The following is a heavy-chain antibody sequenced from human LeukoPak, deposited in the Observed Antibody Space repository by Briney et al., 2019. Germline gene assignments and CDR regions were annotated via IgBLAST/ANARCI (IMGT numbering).Heavy chain of an antibody. CDR1: GFTFSSYG. Sequence: PGGSLRLSCAASGFTFSSYGMHWVRQAPGKGLEWVAFIRYDGSNKYYADSVKGRFTISRDNSKNTLYLQMNSLRAEDTAVYYCAKVGEFGDYDSSGYYPFDYWGQGTLVTVSS. D-gene: IGHD3-22*01. J-gene: IGHJ4*02. CDR3: AKVGEFGDYDSSGYYPFDY. CDR2: IRYDGSNK. V-gene: IGHV3-30*02.